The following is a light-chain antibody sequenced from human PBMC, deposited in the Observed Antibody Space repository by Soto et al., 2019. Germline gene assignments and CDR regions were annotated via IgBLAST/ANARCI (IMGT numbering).Light chain of an antibody. Sequence: ESVLTQSPGTLSLSPGGRATLSCRASQSVSSNLLAWYQQKPGQAPRLLIYGATNRATGIPDRFSGSGSGTDFTLTISRLEPEDFAVYYCQQYGSSPRTFGQRTKADI. V-gene: IGKV3-20*01. CDR2: GAT. CDR1: QSVSSNL. J-gene: IGKJ1*01. CDR3: QQYGSSPRT.